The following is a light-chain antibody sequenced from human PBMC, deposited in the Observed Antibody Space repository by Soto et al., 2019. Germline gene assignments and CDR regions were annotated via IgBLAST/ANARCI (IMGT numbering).Light chain of an antibody. V-gene: IGLV1-44*01. Sequence: QSVLTQPPSASGTPGQRVTISCSGSSSNIGSNTVNWYQHLPGTAPELLIYKNNQRPSGVPDRFSGSKSGTSASLAISGLQSEDEADYSCLAWDDSLNGYVFGTGTKLTVL. CDR2: KNN. CDR1: SSNIGSNT. J-gene: IGLJ1*01. CDR3: LAWDDSLNGYV.